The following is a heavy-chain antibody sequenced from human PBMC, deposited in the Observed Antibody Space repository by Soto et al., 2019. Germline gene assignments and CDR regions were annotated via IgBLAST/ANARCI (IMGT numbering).Heavy chain of an antibody. CDR2: IIPMFEKT. J-gene: IGHJ4*02. V-gene: IGHV1-69*01. CDR1: GGTFRRYV. D-gene: IGHD6-13*01. CDR3: SYSSSPAGVDF. Sequence: QVQLVQSGAEVKKPGSSVKVSCKASGGTFRRYVISWVRQAPGQGLEWMGGIIPMFEKTTYAQRFQGRVTITADESTSTAYMGLSSLRSEDTAFYFCSYSSSPAGVDFWGQGTVVTVSS.